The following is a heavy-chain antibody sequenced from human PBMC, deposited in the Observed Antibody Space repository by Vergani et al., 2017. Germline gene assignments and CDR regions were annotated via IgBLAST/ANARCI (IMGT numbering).Heavy chain of an antibody. D-gene: IGHD4-17*01. CDR3: ARADYGDFIRY. CDR1: GGSISSHY. V-gene: IGHV4-59*11. J-gene: IGHJ4*02. Sequence: QVQLQESGPGLVKPSETLSLTCTVSGGSISSHYWSWIRQPPGMGLEWIGYIYYSGSTNYNPSLKSRVTISVDTSKNQFSLKLSSVTAAYTAVYYCARADYGDFIRYWGQGTLVTVSS. CDR2: IYYSGST.